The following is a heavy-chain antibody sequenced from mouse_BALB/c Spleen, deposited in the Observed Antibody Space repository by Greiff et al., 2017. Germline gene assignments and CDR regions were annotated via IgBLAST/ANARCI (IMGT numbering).Heavy chain of an antibody. D-gene: IGHD2-14*01. Sequence: EVQLQQTGPELVKPGASVKISCKASGYSFTDYIMLWVKQSHGKSLEWIGNINPYYGSTSYNLKFKGKATLTVDKSSSTAYMQLNSLTSEDSAVYYCARSRYDGGDYYAMDYWGQGTSVTVSS. V-gene: IGHV1-39*01. CDR1: GYSFTDYI. J-gene: IGHJ4*01. CDR3: ARSRYDGGDYYAMDY. CDR2: INPYYGST.